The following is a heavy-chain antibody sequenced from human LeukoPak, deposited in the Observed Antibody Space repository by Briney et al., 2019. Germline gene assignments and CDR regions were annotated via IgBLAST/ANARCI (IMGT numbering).Heavy chain of an antibody. CDR3: ARWSN. CDR1: GFAFSTYW. V-gene: IGHV3-7*01. J-gene: IGHJ4*02. D-gene: IGHD3-3*01. Sequence: PGGCLRLSCAASGFAFSTYWVSWVRQAPGKGPEWVANINQDGSEKYYVDSVKGRFTISRDNAQNSLYLQMNSLRAEDTAVYYCARWSNWGQGTLVTVSS. CDR2: INQDGSEK.